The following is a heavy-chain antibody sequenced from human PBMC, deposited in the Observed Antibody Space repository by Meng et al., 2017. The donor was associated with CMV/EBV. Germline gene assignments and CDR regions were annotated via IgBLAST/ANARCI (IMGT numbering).Heavy chain of an antibody. J-gene: IGHJ6*02. D-gene: IGHD2-2*02. CDR2: ISAYNGNT. CDR1: GYTFTSYG. V-gene: IGHV1-18*01. Sequence: ASVKVSCKASGYTFTSYGISWVRQAPGQGLEWMGWISAYNGNTNYAQKLQGRVTMTTDTSTSTAYMELRNLRSDDTAVYYCARDGGYCSSTSCYTDVYYYYYGMDVWGQGTTVTVSS. CDR3: ARDGGYCSSTSCYTDVYYYYYGMDV.